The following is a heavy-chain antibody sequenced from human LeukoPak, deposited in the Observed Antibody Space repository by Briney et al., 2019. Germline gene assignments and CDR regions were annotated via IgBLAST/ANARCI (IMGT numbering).Heavy chain of an antibody. Sequence: SETLSLTCTVSGGSISSSSYYWGWLRQPPGKGLEWIGSIYYSGSTYYNPSLKSRVTISVDTSKNQFSLKLSSVTAADTAVYYCARSPGYDYVWGSYPIDYWGQGTLVTVSS. CDR1: GGSISSSSYY. CDR2: IYYSGST. J-gene: IGHJ4*02. D-gene: IGHD3-16*02. V-gene: IGHV4-39*01. CDR3: ARSPGYDYVWGSYPIDY.